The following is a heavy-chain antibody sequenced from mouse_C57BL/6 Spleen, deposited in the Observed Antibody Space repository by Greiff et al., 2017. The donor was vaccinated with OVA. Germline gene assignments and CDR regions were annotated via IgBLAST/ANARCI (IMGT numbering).Heavy chain of an antibody. Sequence: VKLVESGPGLVAPSQSLSITCTVSGFSLTSYGVHWVRQPPGKGLEWLVVIWSDGSTTYNSALKSRLSISKDNSKSQVFLKMNSLQTDDTAMYYCARHDDYDEAWFAYWGLGTLVTVSA. CDR3: ARHDDYDEAWFAY. V-gene: IGHV2-6-1*01. D-gene: IGHD2-4*01. CDR1: GFSLTSYG. CDR2: IWSDGST. J-gene: IGHJ3*01.